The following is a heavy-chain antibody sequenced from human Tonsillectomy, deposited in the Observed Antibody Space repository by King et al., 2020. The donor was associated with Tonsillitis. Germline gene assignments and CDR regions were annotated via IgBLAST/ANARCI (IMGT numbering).Heavy chain of an antibody. CDR1: GFTFSAYG. Sequence: VQLVESGGGVVQPGRSLRLSCAASGFTFSAYGMHWVRQAPGKGLEWVAVISYDGSNKYSADSVKGRFTISRDSSNDTLYLQMNSLRAEDTAVYYCAKDGRAWAGNPTAPFDYWGQGTLVTVSS. J-gene: IGHJ4*02. CDR3: AKDGRAWAGNPTAPFDY. CDR2: ISYDGSNK. D-gene: IGHD6-19*01. V-gene: IGHV3-30*18.